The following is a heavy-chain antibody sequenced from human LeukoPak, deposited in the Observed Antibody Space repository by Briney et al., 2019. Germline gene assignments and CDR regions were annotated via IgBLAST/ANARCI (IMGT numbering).Heavy chain of an antibody. CDR1: GFTFSSYA. CDR3: AKGQDIVVVPASEYYYYGMDV. CDR2: ISGGGGST. D-gene: IGHD2-2*01. J-gene: IGHJ6*02. Sequence: PGGSLRLSCAASGFTFSSYAMNWVRQAPGKGLEWVSAISGGGGSTYYADSAKGRFTISRDNSKNTLYLQMDSLRAEDTAVYYCAKGQDIVVVPASEYYYYGMDVWGQGTTVTVSS. V-gene: IGHV3-23*01.